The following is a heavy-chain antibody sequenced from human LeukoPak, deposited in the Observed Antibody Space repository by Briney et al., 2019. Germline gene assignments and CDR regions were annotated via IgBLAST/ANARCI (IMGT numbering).Heavy chain of an antibody. CDR3: ARPTSGIQLWDRGYNWFDP. V-gene: IGHV5-51*01. D-gene: IGHD5-18*01. CDR2: IYPGDSDT. CDR1: RYSFTSYW. Sequence: GESLKISCKGSRYSFTSYWIGWVRQMPGKGLEWMGIIYPGDSDTRYSPSFQGQVTISADKSISTAYLQWSSLKASDTAMYYCARPTSGIQLWDRGYNWFDPWGQGTLVTVSS. J-gene: IGHJ5*02.